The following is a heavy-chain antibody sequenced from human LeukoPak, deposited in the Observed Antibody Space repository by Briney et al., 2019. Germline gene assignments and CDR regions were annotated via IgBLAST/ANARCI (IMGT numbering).Heavy chain of an antibody. V-gene: IGHV3-30*04. Sequence: GGSLRLSCAASGFTFSSYAMHWVRQAPGKGLEWVAVISYDGSNKYYADSVKGRFTISRDNSKNTLYLQMNSLRAEDTAVYYCARGYGSSAYWGQGTLVTVSS. D-gene: IGHD6-6*01. CDR2: ISYDGSNK. CDR3: ARGYGSSAY. J-gene: IGHJ4*02. CDR1: GFTFSSYA.